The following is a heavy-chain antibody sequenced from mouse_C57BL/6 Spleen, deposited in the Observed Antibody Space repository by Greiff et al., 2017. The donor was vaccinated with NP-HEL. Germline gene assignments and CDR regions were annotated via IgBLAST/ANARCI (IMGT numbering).Heavy chain of an antibody. D-gene: IGHD2-3*01. CDR1: GFTFSSYT. J-gene: IGHJ2*01. Sequence: EVKLMESGAGLVKPGGSLKLSCAASGFTFSSYTMSWVRQTPEKRLEWVATISGGGGNTYYPDSVKGRFTFAKDNAKNTLYLQMSSLRSEDTALYYRAGGGYYYFDYWGQGTTLTVSS. CDR2: ISGGGGNT. CDR3: AGGGYYYFDY. V-gene: IGHV5-9*01.